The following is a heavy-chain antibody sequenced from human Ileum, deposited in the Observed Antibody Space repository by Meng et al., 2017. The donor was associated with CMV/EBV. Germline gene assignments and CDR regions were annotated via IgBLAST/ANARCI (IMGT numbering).Heavy chain of an antibody. CDR1: GFDFSDTW. CDR2: IKKRIEGETT. CDR3: TTRVRTTNDY. D-gene: IGHD4-11*01. J-gene: IGHJ4*02. V-gene: IGHV3-15*01. Sequence: CTASGFDFSDTWMNWVRQAPGKGLEWVGRIKKRIEGETTEFIGSVRGRFFISRDDSKNMIWLQMNDLKTEDTAVYYCTTRVRTTNDYWGQGTLVTVSS.